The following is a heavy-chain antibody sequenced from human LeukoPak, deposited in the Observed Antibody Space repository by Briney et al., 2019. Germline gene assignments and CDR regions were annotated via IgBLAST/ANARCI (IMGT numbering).Heavy chain of an antibody. CDR2: ISYDGSNK. CDR3: ARAIAAAADDY. CDR1: GFTFSSYA. V-gene: IGHV3-30-3*01. J-gene: IGHJ4*02. D-gene: IGHD6-13*01. Sequence: GRSLRLSCAASGFTFSSYATHWVRQAPGKGLEWVAVISYDGSNKYYADSVKGRFTISRDNSKNTLYLQMNSLRAEDTAVYYCARAIAAAADDYWGQGTLVTVSS.